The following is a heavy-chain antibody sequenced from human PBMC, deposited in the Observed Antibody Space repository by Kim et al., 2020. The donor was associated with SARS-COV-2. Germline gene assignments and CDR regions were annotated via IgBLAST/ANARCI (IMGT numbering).Heavy chain of an antibody. D-gene: IGHD5-12*01. Sequence: YNPAIESRVTISIDTARNQFSLHLRSVTAADTAVYYCARTATYSLSYFDYWGQGTLVTVSS. V-gene: IGHV4-30-4*05. J-gene: IGHJ4*02. CDR3: ARTATYSLSYFDY.